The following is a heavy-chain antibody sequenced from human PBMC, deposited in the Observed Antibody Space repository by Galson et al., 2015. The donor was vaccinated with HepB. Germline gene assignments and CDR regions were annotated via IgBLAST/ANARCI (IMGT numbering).Heavy chain of an antibody. V-gene: IGHV3-9*01. CDR3: AKDIEGRGSWYNGDAFDI. CDR2: ISWNSGSI. J-gene: IGHJ3*02. Sequence: SLRLSCAASGFSFDDYAMHWVRQAPGKGLEWVSGISWNSGSIGYADSVKGRFTISRDNAKNSLYLQMNSLRAEDTALYYCAKDIEGRGSWYNGDAFDIWGQGTMVTVSS. D-gene: IGHD6-13*01. CDR1: GFSFDDYA.